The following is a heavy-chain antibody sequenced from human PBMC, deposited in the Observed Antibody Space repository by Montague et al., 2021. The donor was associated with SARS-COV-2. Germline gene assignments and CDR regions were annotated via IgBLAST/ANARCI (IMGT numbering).Heavy chain of an antibody. CDR2: IYYSGST. CDR1: GGSVSSGGYY. V-gene: IGHV4-61*08. J-gene: IGHJ4*02. Sequence: SDTLSLTRTVSGGSVSSGGYYWSWIRQPPGKGLEWIGYIYYSGSTNYNPSLKSRVTIPLDTSKNQFSLKLTSVTAADTAVYYCARVSLAAAATRSDYWGQGTLVTVSS. D-gene: IGHD6-13*01. CDR3: ARVSLAAAATRSDY.